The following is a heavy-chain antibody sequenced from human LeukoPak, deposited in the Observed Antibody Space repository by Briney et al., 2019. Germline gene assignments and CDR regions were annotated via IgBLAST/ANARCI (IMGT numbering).Heavy chain of an antibody. D-gene: IGHD6-13*01. Sequence: ASVKVSCKASGYTFTSYYMHWVRQAPGQGLEWMGIINPSGGSTSYAQKFQGRVTMTRDTSTSTVYTELSSLRSEDTAVYYCATAAAGTCDYWGQGTLVTVSS. J-gene: IGHJ4*02. CDR2: INPSGGST. V-gene: IGHV1-46*01. CDR1: GYTFTSYY. CDR3: ATAAAGTCDY.